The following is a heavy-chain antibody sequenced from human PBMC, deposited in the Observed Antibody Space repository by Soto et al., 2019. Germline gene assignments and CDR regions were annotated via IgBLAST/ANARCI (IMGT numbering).Heavy chain of an antibody. CDR2: ISRSSRNI. Sequence: PGRSLRLSCEASGFTFSDYTMNWVRQAPGKGLEWVSSISRSSRNIYYADSVKGRFAISRGNAKNALYLHMNSMRAGDTAVYYCARDPTVAGTNSFYYYGMDVWAQGTTVPVSS. V-gene: IGHV3-21*03. CDR1: GFTFSDYT. D-gene: IGHD6-19*01. CDR3: ARDPTVAGTNSFYYYGMDV. J-gene: IGHJ6*02.